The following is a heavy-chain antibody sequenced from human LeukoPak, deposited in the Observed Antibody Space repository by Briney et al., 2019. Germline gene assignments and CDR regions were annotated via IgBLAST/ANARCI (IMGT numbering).Heavy chain of an antibody. J-gene: IGHJ4*02. Sequence: ASVTVSCKASGYTFTSYYMHWVRQAPGQGLEWMGIINPSGGSTSYAQKFQGRVTMTRDTSTSTVYMELSSLRSEDTAVYYCARVQTSGIAVAGPFDYWGQGTLVTVSS. CDR1: GYTFTSYY. CDR3: ARVQTSGIAVAGPFDY. D-gene: IGHD6-19*01. CDR2: INPSGGST. V-gene: IGHV1-46*01.